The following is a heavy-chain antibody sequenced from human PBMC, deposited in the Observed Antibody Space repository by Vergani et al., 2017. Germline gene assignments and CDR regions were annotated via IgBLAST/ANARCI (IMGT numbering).Heavy chain of an antibody. CDR3: ARGRGHTKDWFLWTYYFEY. J-gene: IGHJ4*02. Sequence: QVQLVQSGAEVRKPGSSVKVSCKASGGTFNTSAFSWVRQAPGPGLEWMGTIIPIFGPANYAQKFQGRVTITADEATSTAYMELSRLRSEDTALYYCARGRGHTKDWFLWTYYFEYWGKGPRVSVS. CDR1: GGTFNTSA. V-gene: IGHV1-69*13. CDR2: IIPIFGPA. D-gene: IGHD3/OR15-3a*01.